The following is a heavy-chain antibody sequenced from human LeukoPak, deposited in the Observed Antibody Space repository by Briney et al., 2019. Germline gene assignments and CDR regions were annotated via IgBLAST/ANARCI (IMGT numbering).Heavy chain of an antibody. J-gene: IGHJ4*02. D-gene: IGHD3-10*01. CDR3: ARVELSGSYYNFLGPSEAAPDY. Sequence: PGGSLRLSCAASGFTFSSYSMNWVRQAPGKGLEWVSSISSSSSYIYYADSVKGRFTISRDNAKNSLYLQMNSLRAEDTAVYYCARVELSGSYYNFLGPSEAAPDYWGQGTLVTASS. CDR2: ISSSSSYI. V-gene: IGHV3-21*01. CDR1: GFTFSSYS.